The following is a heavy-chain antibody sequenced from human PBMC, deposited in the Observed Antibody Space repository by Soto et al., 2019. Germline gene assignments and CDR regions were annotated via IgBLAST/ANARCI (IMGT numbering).Heavy chain of an antibody. Sequence: QVQLVQSGAEVKKPGASVKVSCKASGYTFTTYDINWVRQATGQGLEWMGWMNPTSGSTGYAQKFQGRVTRTRDTSLSTAYMELNSLRSEDTAVYYCSRRNERASDFWGQGTMVTVSS. CDR2: MNPTSGST. V-gene: IGHV1-8*01. D-gene: IGHD1-1*01. CDR1: GYTFTTYD. CDR3: SRRNERASDF. J-gene: IGHJ4*02.